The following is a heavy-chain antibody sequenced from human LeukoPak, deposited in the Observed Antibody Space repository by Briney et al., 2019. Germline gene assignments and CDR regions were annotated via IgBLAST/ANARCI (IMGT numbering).Heavy chain of an antibody. CDR2: INPNSGGT. Sequence: RASVKVSCKASGYTFTGYYMHWVRQAPGQGLEWMGWINPNSGGTNYAQKFQGRVTMARDTSISTAYMELSRLRSDDTAVYYCARNARLPYNWFDPWGQGTLVTVSS. CDR1: GYTFTGYY. V-gene: IGHV1-2*02. D-gene: IGHD6-25*01. J-gene: IGHJ5*02. CDR3: ARNARLPYNWFDP.